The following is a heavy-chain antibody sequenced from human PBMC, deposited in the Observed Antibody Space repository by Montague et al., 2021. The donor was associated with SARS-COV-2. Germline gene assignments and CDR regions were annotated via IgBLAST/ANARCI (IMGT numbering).Heavy chain of an antibody. J-gene: IGHJ4*02. V-gene: IGHV3-74*01. CDR2: INSDGSST. CDR3: ARDREPWLLQYYFDY. D-gene: IGHD6-19*01. Sequence: SLRLSCPASGFTFNTYYIHWVRQAPGKGLVWVSRINSDGSSTTYADSVKGRFTITRDNAKNTVYLQMNSLRAEDTAVYYCARDREPWLLQYYFDYWGQGTLVTVSS. CDR1: GFTFNTYY.